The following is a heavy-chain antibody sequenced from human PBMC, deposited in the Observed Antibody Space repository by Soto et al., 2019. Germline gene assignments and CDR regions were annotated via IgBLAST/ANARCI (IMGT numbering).Heavy chain of an antibody. Sequence: QVQLVESGGGVVQPGRSLRLSCAASGFTFSSYGMHWVRQAPGKGLEWVAVISYDGSNKYYADSVKGRFTISRDNSKNTLYLQMNRLRAEDTAVYYCAKVWEQWLVYGWFDPWGQGTLVTVSS. CDR3: AKVWEQWLVYGWFDP. CDR2: ISYDGSNK. J-gene: IGHJ5*02. D-gene: IGHD6-19*01. CDR1: GFTFSSYG. V-gene: IGHV3-30*18.